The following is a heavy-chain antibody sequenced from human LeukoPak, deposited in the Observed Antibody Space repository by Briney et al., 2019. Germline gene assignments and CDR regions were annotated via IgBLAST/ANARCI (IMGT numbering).Heavy chain of an antibody. CDR3: ARKHLKWRQLWSNIDV. D-gene: IGHD5-18*01. Sequence: SETLSLTCTVSGGSISSGGYYWSWIRQPAGKGLEWIGRIYTSGNTNYNPSLKSRATISVDTSKNQFSLKLSSVTAADTAVYYCARKHLKWRQLWSNIDVWGKGTTVTVSS. V-gene: IGHV4-61*02. CDR1: GGSISSGGYY. J-gene: IGHJ6*03. CDR2: IYTSGNT.